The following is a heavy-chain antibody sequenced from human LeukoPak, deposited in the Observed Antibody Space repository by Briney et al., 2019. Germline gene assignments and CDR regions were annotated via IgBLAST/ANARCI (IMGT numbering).Heavy chain of an antibody. V-gene: IGHV3-9*01. D-gene: IGHD3-22*01. CDR2: ISWNSGSI. CDR1: GFTFDDYA. Sequence: PGGSLRLSCAASGFTFDDYAMHWVRQAPGKGLEWVSGISWNSGSIGYADSVKGRFTISRDNAKNSLYLQMNSLRAEDTALYYCAKVARTYYYDSSGYYGFDYWGHGTLVTVSS. CDR3: AKVARTYYYDSSGYYGFDY. J-gene: IGHJ4*01.